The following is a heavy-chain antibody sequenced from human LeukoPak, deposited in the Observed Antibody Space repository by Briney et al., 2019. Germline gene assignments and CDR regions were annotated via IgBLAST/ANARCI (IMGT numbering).Heavy chain of an antibody. CDR1: GLSFSNYW. CDR2: TNLHGTTV. Sequence: GGSLRLSCAGSGLSFSNYWMHWVRQAQGKGLVWVARTNLHGTTVDYADSVKGRFTISRDNAKNTLFLQMNSLRAEDTAVYYCASGYTYVRLGDHWGQGTLATVSS. V-gene: IGHV3-74*01. D-gene: IGHD5-18*01. J-gene: IGHJ4*02. CDR3: ASGYTYVRLGDH.